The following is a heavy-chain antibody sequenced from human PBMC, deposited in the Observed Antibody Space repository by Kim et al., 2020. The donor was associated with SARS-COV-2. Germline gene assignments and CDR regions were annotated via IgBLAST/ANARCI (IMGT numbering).Heavy chain of an antibody. CDR1: GFTFKTNA. J-gene: IGHJ6*02. V-gene: IGHV3-23*01. CDR3: AKDVGLYFWFYSMDV. CDR2: VSAGGTST. Sequence: GGSLRLSCVASGFTFKTNAMIWARQAPGKGLEWVSTVSAGGTSTFYVDSVKGRFTVSRDNSKNTLYLQMNSLRAEDTAIYYCAKDVGLYFWFYSMDVWGQGTPVTVSS. D-gene: IGHD3-9*01.